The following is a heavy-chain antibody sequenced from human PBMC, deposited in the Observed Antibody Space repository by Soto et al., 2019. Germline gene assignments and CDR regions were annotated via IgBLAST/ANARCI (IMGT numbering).Heavy chain of an antibody. CDR1: GYTFTSYY. Sequence: GASVKVSFKASGYTFTSYYMHWVRQAPGQGLEWMGIINPSGGSTSYAQKFQGRVTMTRDTSTSTVYMELSSLRSEDTAVYYCARDTLPAIYYYDSSGLIDYWGQGTLVTVSS. V-gene: IGHV1-46*01. CDR3: ARDTLPAIYYYDSSGLIDY. CDR2: INPSGGST. J-gene: IGHJ4*02. D-gene: IGHD3-22*01.